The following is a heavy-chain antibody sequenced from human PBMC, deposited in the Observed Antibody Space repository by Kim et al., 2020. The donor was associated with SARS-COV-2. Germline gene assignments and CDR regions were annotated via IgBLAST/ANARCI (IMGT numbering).Heavy chain of an antibody. CDR1: GFTFSSYS. Sequence: GGSLRLSCAASGFTFSSYSMNWVRQAPGKGLEWVSSISSSSSYIYYADSVKGRFTISRDNAKNSLYLQMNSLRAEDTAVYYCAREDGDCSSTSFQCYYYYYGMDVWGQGTTVTVSS. CDR2: ISSSSSYI. D-gene: IGHD2-2*01. CDR3: AREDGDCSSTSFQCYYYYYGMDV. V-gene: IGHV3-21*01. J-gene: IGHJ6*02.